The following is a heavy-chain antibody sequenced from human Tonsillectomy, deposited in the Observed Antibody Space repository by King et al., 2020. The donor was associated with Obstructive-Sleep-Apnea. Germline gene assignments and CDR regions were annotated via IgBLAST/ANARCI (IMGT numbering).Heavy chain of an antibody. CDR1: GYTFTSYY. CDR2: INPSGGST. D-gene: IGHD3-22*01. V-gene: IGHV1-46*01. J-gene: IGHJ4*02. Sequence: QLVQSGAEVKKPGASVKVSCKASGYTFTSYYMHWVRQAPGQGLEWMGIINPSGGSTSYAQKFQGRVTMTRDTSTSTVYMELSSLRSEDTAVYYCARGPYYYDSSGYLGFDYWGQGTLVTVSS. CDR3: ARGPYYYDSSGYLGFDY.